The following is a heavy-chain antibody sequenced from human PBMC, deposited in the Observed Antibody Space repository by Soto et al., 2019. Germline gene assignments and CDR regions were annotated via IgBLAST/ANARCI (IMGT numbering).Heavy chain of an antibody. CDR2: IYHSGNT. CDR1: GDSISNSNW. CDR3: ARVAVAGTRVDY. Sequence: QVQLQESGPGLVKPSGTLSLTSAGSGDSISNSNWWSWVRQPPGKGTEWIGAIYHSGNTNYNPSLKRRVTISVDKSKNQFPLKLRSVTAADTAVDYCARVAVAGTRVDYWGQGILVTVS. V-gene: IGHV4-4*02. J-gene: IGHJ4*02. D-gene: IGHD6-19*01.